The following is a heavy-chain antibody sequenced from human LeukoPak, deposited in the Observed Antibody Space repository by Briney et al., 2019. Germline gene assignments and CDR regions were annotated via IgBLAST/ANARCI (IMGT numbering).Heavy chain of an antibody. J-gene: IGHJ4*02. V-gene: IGHV3-30*02. Sequence: GGSLRLSCAASGFTFSSYGMHWVRQAPGKGLEWVAFIRYDGSNKYYADSVKGRFTISRDNSKNTLYLQMNSLRAEDTAVYYCAKDMEAVAGTIRYYFDYWGQGTLVTVSS. CDR1: GFTFSSYG. D-gene: IGHD6-19*01. CDR2: IRYDGSNK. CDR3: AKDMEAVAGTIRYYFDY.